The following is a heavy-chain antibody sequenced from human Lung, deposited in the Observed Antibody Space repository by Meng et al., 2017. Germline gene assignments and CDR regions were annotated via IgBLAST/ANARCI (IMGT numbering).Heavy chain of an antibody. CDR1: GGFFSDYY. D-gene: IGHD4-11*01. CDR2: INHSGST. CDR3: ARGPTTMAHDFDY. V-gene: IGHV4-34*01. J-gene: IGHJ4*02. Sequence: VQLQPWVAGLLSPSETLSLTCVVAGGFFSDYYWSWIRQPPGKGLEWIGEINHSGSTNYNPSLESRATISVDTSQNNLSLKLSSVTAADSAVYYCARGPTTMAHDFDYWGQGTLVTVSS.